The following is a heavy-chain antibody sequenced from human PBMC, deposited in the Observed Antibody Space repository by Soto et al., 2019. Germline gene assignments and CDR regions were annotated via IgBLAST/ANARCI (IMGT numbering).Heavy chain of an antibody. Sequence: SETLSLTCAVYGGSFSGYYWTWIRQPPGTGLEWIGEINNSGSTNYNPSLKSRVTISVDTSKNQFSLKLTSVTAADTAVYYCARDLWGYCGTDCYPLDVWGQGTTVTVSS. V-gene: IGHV4-34*01. CDR3: ARDLWGYCGTDCYPLDV. CDR2: INNSGST. J-gene: IGHJ6*02. D-gene: IGHD2-21*02. CDR1: GGSFSGYY.